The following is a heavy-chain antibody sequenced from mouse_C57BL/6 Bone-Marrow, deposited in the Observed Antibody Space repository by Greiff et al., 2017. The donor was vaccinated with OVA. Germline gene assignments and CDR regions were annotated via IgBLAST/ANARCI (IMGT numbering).Heavy chain of an antibody. J-gene: IGHJ3*01. Sequence: EVNVVESGGGLVQSGRSLRLSCATSGFTFSDFYMEWVRQAPGKGLEWIAASRNKANDYTTEYSASVKGRFIVSRDTSQSILYLQMNALRAEDTAVYYCARDGDGSSFSFAYWGQGTLVTVSA. CDR1: GFTFSDFY. CDR2: SRNKANDYTT. CDR3: ARDGDGSSFSFAY. V-gene: IGHV7-1*01. D-gene: IGHD1-1*01.